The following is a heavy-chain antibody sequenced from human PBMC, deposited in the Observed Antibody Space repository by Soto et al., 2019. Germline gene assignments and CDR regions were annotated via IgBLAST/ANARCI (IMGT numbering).Heavy chain of an antibody. CDR3: ARELFGRSVWFDP. J-gene: IGHJ5*02. CDR1: GGSISSYY. CDR2: IYYSGST. D-gene: IGHD3-10*01. V-gene: IGHV4-59*01. Sequence: PSETLSLTCTVSGGSISSYYLSWIRQPPGKGLEWIGYIYYSGSTNYNPSLKSRVTISVDTSKNQFSLKLSSMTAADTAVYYCARELFGRSVWFDPWGQGTLVTVSS.